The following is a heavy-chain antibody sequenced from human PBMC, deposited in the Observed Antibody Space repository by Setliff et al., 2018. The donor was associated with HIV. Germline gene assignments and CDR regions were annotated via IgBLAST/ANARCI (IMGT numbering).Heavy chain of an antibody. Sequence: SETLSLTCTVSGDSIRGYYWSWIRQPPGKGLEWIGEINHSGSTNYNPSLKSRVTISVDTSKNQFSLKLSSVTAADTALYYCASYSSSWTSFQHWGQGTLVTVSS. D-gene: IGHD6-13*01. CDR1: GDSIRGYY. CDR2: INHSGST. J-gene: IGHJ1*01. V-gene: IGHV4-34*01. CDR3: ASYSSSWTSFQH.